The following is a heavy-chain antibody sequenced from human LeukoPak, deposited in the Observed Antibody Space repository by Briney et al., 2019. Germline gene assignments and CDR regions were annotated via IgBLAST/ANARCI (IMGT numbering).Heavy chain of an antibody. J-gene: IGHJ4*02. D-gene: IGHD5-18*01. Sequence: GGSLRLSCAASGFTFSSYAMSWVRQAPGKGLEWVSAISGSGGSTYYADSVKGRFTISRDNSKNTLYLQMNSLRAEDTAVYYXXXXXKLQLWPRTGYFDYWGQGTLVTVSS. CDR3: XXXXKLQLWPRTGYFDY. CDR2: ISGSGGST. V-gene: IGHV3-23*01. CDR1: GFTFSSYA.